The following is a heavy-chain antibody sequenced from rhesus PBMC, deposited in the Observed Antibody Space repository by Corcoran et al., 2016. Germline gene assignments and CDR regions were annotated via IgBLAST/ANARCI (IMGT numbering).Heavy chain of an antibody. CDR3: VRGGGGSTWYLDY. J-gene: IGHJ4*01. D-gene: IGHD1-38*01. CDR2: VASRGRT. V-gene: IGHV4-160*01. CDR1: GGSLSGYW. Sequence: QLQLQESGPGLVKPSETLSLTCAVSGGSLSGYWWSWIRQAPGKGLEWIGRVASRGRTDYNPSLMLLFTISRDTSKNQFSLWLTSVAAADTALYYWVRGGGGSTWYLDYWGQGVLVTVSS.